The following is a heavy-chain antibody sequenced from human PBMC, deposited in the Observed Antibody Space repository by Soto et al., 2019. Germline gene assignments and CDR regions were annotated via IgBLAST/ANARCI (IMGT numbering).Heavy chain of an antibody. CDR2: ISGSGGST. D-gene: IGHD3-9*01. J-gene: IGHJ4*02. CDR1: GGSISSLH. CDR3: AKVGYYDILTGYFDY. Sequence: ETLSLTCVVSGGSISSLHWWNWVRQAPGKGLEWVSAISGSGGSTYYADSVKGRFTISRDNSKNTLYLQMNSLRAEDTAVYYCAKVGYYDILTGYFDYWGQGTLVTAPQ. V-gene: IGHV3-23*01.